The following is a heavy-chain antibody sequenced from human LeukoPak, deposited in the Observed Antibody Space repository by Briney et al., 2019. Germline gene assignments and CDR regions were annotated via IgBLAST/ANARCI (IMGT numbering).Heavy chain of an antibody. Sequence: GSLRLSCAASGFAFSNFAMCWVRQAPGKGLEWVSAMSGSGYYTYYVESVKGRFTISRDNSKNTLYLHMNSLRADDTAVYYCAKMEGQRLYDYCMDVWGRGTTVTVSS. J-gene: IGHJ6*03. V-gene: IGHV3-23*01. CDR3: AKMEGQRLYDYCMDV. CDR1: GFAFSNFA. D-gene: IGHD3-3*01. CDR2: MSGSGYYT.